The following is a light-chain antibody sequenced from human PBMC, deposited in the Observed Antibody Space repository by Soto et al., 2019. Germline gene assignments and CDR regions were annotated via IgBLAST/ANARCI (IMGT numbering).Light chain of an antibody. V-gene: IGKV1-9*01. CDR2: AAS. CDR1: QAISSY. J-gene: IGKJ1*01. Sequence: DIQLTQSPSFLSASVGDRVTITCRVSQAISSYLAWFQQRPGKAPKVLIYAASTLQSGVPSRFSGSGSGTEFTLTISSLQPEDFATYFCQQLNSYPWTFGQGTKVEIK. CDR3: QQLNSYPWT.